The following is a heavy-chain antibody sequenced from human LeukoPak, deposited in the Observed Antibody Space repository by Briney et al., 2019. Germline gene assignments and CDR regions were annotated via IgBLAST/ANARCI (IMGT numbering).Heavy chain of an antibody. CDR1: GDSMKSYY. CDR3: ARGGYSYVNYFDY. CDR2: IYYSGNI. Sequence: SETLSLTCTVSGDSMKSYYWTWIRQTPGKGLGWIGHIYYSGNINYNPSLKSRLTISLDTSKSQFSLKLSSVTAADTAVYYCARGGYSYVNYFDYWGQGTLVTVSS. V-gene: IGHV4-59*01. D-gene: IGHD5-18*01. J-gene: IGHJ4*02.